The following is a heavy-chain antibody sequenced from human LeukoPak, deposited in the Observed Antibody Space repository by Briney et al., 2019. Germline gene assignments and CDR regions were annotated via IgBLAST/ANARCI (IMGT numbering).Heavy chain of an antibody. CDR3: ARVSSGWYFFDY. CDR1: GYTFPSYG. CDR2: ISAYNGNT. D-gene: IGHD6-19*01. J-gene: IGHJ4*02. Sequence: GASVKVSCKASGYTFPSYGIRWVRQAPGQGLEGMGWISAYNGNTNYAQKLQGRVTMTTDTSTSTAYMELRSLRSDDTAVYYCARVSSGWYFFDYWGQGTLVTVSS. V-gene: IGHV1-18*01.